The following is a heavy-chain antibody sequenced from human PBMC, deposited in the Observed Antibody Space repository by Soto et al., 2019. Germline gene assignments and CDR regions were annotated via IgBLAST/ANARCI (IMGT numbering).Heavy chain of an antibody. Sequence: HPGGSLRLSCAASGFTFSSYAMSWVRQAPGKGLEWVSAISGSGGSTYYADSVKGRFTISRDNSKNTLYLQMNSLRAEDTAVYYCAKHKLGELSSIFDYWGQGTLVTVSS. D-gene: IGHD3-16*02. CDR1: GFTFSSYA. CDR2: ISGSGGST. V-gene: IGHV3-23*01. J-gene: IGHJ4*02. CDR3: AKHKLGELSSIFDY.